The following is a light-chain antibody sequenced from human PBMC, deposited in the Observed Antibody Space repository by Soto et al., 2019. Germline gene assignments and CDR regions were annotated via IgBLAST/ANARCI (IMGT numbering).Light chain of an antibody. CDR3: QHFGDSPLWA. CDR2: GAS. CDR1: QSVASGH. Sequence: EIVLTQSPGTLSLSPGEIATLSCRASQSVASGHLGWYQQKPGQTPRLLIYGASTRATGIPDRFSGSGSGTDFTLTISRLEPEDFAVYYCQHFGDSPLWAFGQGTEVEIK. V-gene: IGKV3-20*01. J-gene: IGKJ1*01.